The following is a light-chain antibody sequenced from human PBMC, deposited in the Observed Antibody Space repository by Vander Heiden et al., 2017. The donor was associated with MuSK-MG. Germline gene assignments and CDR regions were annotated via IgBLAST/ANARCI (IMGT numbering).Light chain of an antibody. Sequence: DVVMTQSPLSLPVTLGQPASISCRSSQSLVHSDGYIYLNWFQQRPGQSPRRLIYKISNRDSGVPDRFSASGSGTDFTLMISRVEAEDVGVYYCRQGAHWPHTFGQGTKLEIK. V-gene: IGKV2-30*02. CDR3: RQGAHWPHT. CDR1: QSLVHSDGYIY. J-gene: IGKJ2*01. CDR2: KIS.